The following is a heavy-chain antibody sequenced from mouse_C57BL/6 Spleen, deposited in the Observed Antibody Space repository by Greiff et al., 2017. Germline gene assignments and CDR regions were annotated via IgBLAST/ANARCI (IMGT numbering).Heavy chain of an antibody. CDR1: GIDFSRYW. Sequence: AASGIDFSRYWTSWVRRAPGKGLEWIGEINPDSSTINYAPSLKDKFIISRDNAKNTLYLQMSKVRSEDTALYYCARDGNGYRFAYWGQGTLVTVSA. CDR2: INPDSSTI. CDR3: ARDGNGYRFAY. D-gene: IGHD2-2*01. J-gene: IGHJ3*01. V-gene: IGHV4-1*01.